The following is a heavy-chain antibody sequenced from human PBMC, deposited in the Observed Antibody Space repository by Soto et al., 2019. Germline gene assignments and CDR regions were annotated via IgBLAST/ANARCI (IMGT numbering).Heavy chain of an antibody. V-gene: IGHV4-31*03. CDR2: IGYSEST. Sequence: QVQLQQSGPGLVKPSLTLSLTCTVSGDSISSGGYYWTWVRQRPGKRLEWIGYIGYSESTYYNPSLTSRVYVSIDTSKKQFSLGLSSVTAADTAVYFCTRGAWGYAFDVWGQGTMVTVSS. CDR3: TRGAWGYAFDV. D-gene: IGHD3-16*01. CDR1: GDSISSGGYY. J-gene: IGHJ3*01.